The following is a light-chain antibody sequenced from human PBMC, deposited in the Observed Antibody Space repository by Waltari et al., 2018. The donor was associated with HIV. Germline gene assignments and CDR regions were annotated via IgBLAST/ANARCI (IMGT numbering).Light chain of an antibody. J-gene: IGLJ1*01. CDR3: CSYAGSYYV. V-gene: IGLV2-23*02. CDR1: SSDVGRYNL. Sequence: QSALTQPASVSGSPGQSITISCTGASSDVGRYNLFSWYQQHPGKAPKLMIYEVSKRPSGVSNRFSGSKSGNTASLTISGLQAEDEADYYCCSYAGSYYVFGTGTKVTVL. CDR2: EVS.